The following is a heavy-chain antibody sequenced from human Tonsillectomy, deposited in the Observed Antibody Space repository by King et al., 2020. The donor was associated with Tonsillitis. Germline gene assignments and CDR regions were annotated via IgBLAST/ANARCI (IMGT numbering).Heavy chain of an antibody. Sequence: VQLVESGGGLVQPGGSLRLSCAASGFTFSSYEMNWVRQAPEKGLEWVSYISSSGSTIYYADSVKGRFTISRDNAKNSLYLQMNNLRAEDTAVYYCARGSRTVAAAGLGVGYWGQGTLVTISS. CDR2: ISSSGSTI. CDR1: GFTFSSYE. V-gene: IGHV3-48*03. D-gene: IGHD6-13*01. CDR3: ARGSRTVAAAGLGVGY. J-gene: IGHJ4*02.